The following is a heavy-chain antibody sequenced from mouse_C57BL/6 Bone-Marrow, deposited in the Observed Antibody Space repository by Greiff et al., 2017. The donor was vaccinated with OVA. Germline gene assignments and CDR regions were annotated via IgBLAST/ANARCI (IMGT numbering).Heavy chain of an antibody. CDR3: ARSRGSSSNWYFDV. Sequence: VKLQQPGAELVKPGASVKMSCKASGYTFTSYWITWVKQRPGQGLEWIGDIYPGSGSTNYNEKFKSKATLTVDTSSSTAYMQLSSLTSEDSAVYYCARSRGSSSNWYFDVWGTGTTVTVSS. V-gene: IGHV1-55*01. CDR2: IYPGSGST. J-gene: IGHJ1*03. CDR1: GYTFTSYW. D-gene: IGHD1-1*01.